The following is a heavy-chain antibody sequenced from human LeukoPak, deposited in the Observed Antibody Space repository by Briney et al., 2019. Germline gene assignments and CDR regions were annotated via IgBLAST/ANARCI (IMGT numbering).Heavy chain of an antibody. D-gene: IGHD3-10*01. CDR1: GLNFNDND. CDR3: AKERGGQDWDFDL. Sequence: GGSLRLSCAASGLNFNDNDMDWVRQAPGKGLEWVAVIWDDGSNKYYAESVKGPFTISRDISKNMLYLQMNSLRAEDTAVYYCAKERGGQDWDFDLWGRGTLVTVSS. CDR2: IWDDGSNK. J-gene: IGHJ2*01. V-gene: IGHV3-33*06.